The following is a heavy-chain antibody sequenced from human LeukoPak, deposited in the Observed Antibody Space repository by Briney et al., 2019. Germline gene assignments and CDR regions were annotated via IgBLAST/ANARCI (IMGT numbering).Heavy chain of an antibody. V-gene: IGHV4-4*02. CDR2: IYHSGTS. J-gene: IGHJ4*02. D-gene: IGHD5-18*01. Sequence: SETLSLTCTVSGGSISSNNWWNWVRQPPGKGLEWIGEIYHSGTSNYNPSLKSRVTISVDTSKNQFSLKLSSVTAADTAVYYCARGGYSYGFDYWGQGTLVTVSS. CDR1: GGSISSNNW. CDR3: ARGGYSYGFDY.